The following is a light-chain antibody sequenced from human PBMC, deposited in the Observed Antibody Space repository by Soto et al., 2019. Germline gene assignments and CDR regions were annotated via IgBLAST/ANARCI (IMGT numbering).Light chain of an antibody. CDR3: QLYIFSQWAFGQGT. J-gene: IGKJ1*01. CDR2: GTS. V-gene: IGKV3-20*01. Sequence: IVLTQSPGTVSLSPGERATLSCRASQTGSSKYLAWYKQKPGQAPRLLIYGTSTRATGVPDRFSGSGSETDFTLTINILDPEDSAIYFSQLYIFSQWAFGQGTFGQGTKVEIK. CDR1: QTGSSKY.